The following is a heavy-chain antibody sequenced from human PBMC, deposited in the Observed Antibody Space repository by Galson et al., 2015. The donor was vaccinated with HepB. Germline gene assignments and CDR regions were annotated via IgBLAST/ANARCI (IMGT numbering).Heavy chain of an antibody. V-gene: IGHV1-18*01. CDR3: ARDENGVTTFGDDAFDI. CDR2: ISAYNGNT. CDR1: GYTFTSYG. Sequence: SVKVSCKASGYTFTSYGISWVRQAPGQGLEWMGWISAYNGNTNYAQKLQGRVTMTTDTSTSTAYMELRSLRSDDTAVYYCARDENGVTTFGDDAFDIWGQGTMVTVSS. D-gene: IGHD3-16*01. J-gene: IGHJ3*02.